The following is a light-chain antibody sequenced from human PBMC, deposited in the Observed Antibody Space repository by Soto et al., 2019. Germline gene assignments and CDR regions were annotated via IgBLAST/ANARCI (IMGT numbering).Light chain of an antibody. CDR1: QAINNY. Sequence: DIRMTQSPSSLSASVGDRVTITCRASQAINNYLAWYQQKPGQVPKLLIYDASTLQSGVQSRFRGSGSGTVFTLTISSLQSEDVATYYFQNYNSAPNTFGQGTRLQIK. J-gene: IGKJ2*01. CDR2: DAS. CDR3: QNYNSAPNT. V-gene: IGKV1-27*01.